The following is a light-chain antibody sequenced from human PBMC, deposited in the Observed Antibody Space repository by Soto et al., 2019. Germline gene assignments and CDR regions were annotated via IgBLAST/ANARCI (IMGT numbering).Light chain of an antibody. Sequence: VLSQPPLSLPLTPAQPAPIFSRTSLCRLGSDEGNTYLDWYLQKPGQSPQLLIYTLSYRASGVTDRFSGSGSGTDFTLKISRVEAEDVGVYYCMQRIEFPRTCGQGTKVDI. V-gene: IGKV2-40*01. CDR3: MQRIEFPRT. J-gene: IGKJ1*01. CDR2: TLS. CDR1: LCRLGSDEGNTY.